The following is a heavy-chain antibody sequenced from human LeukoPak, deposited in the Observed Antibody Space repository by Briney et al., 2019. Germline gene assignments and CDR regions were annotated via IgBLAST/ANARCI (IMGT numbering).Heavy chain of an antibody. D-gene: IGHD1-26*01. CDR1: GGSIINYY. V-gene: IGHV4-4*07. CDR3: ARDKIVGATLLDY. CDR2: IYASGST. Sequence: SETLSLTCTVSGGSIINYYWNWIRQPAGRGLEWIGRIYASGSTNYNPSLKSRVTMSVDTSKKLFSLRLSSVTAADTAVYYCARDKIVGATLLDYWGQGTLVTVSS. J-gene: IGHJ4*02.